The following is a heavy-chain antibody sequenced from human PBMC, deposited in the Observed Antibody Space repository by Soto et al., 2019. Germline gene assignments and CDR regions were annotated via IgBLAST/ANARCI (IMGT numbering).Heavy chain of an antibody. CDR3: ARDREYYYDSSGNYYHYGMDV. CDR1: GYTFTNYG. Sequence: QVQLVESGAEVKKPGASVKVSCKASGYTFTNYGISWVRQAPGQGLEWMGWISGYNGNTKYAQKFQGRVTMTTDTPTNTAYMELRSLRSDDTAVYYCARDREYYYDSSGNYYHYGMDVWGQGTTVTVS. V-gene: IGHV1-18*04. J-gene: IGHJ6*02. CDR2: ISGYNGNT. D-gene: IGHD3-22*01.